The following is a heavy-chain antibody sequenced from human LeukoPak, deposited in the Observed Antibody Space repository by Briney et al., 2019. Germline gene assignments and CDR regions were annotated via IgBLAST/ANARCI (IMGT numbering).Heavy chain of an antibody. D-gene: IGHD5-18*01. CDR3: ARSGTAMVGIDY. J-gene: IGHJ4*02. Sequence: SETLSLTCTVSGGSISSSSYYWGWIRQPPGKGLEWIGYIYYSGSTYYNPSLKSRVTISVDTSKNQFSLKLSSVTAADTAVYYCARSGTAMVGIDYWGQGTLVTVSS. CDR2: IYYSGST. CDR1: GGSISSSSYY. V-gene: IGHV4-39*07.